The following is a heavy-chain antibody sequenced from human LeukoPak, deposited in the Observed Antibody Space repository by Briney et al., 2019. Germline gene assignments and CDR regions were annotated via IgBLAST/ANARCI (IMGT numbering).Heavy chain of an antibody. CDR2: IYYSGST. CDR3: ARDGYKVSLDY. Sequence: PGGSLRLSCAASGFTFSSYWMSWVRQAPGKGLEWIGSIYYSGSTYYNPSLKSRVTISVDTSKNQFSLKLSSVTAADTAVYYCARDGYKVSLDYWGQGTLVTVSS. CDR1: GFTFSSYW. D-gene: IGHD5-24*01. V-gene: IGHV4-39*07. J-gene: IGHJ4*02.